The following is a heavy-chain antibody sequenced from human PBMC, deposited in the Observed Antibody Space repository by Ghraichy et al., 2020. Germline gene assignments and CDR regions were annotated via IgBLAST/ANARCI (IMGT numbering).Heavy chain of an antibody. V-gene: IGHV3-21*01. CDR1: GFTFSSYS. D-gene: IGHD3-3*01. Sequence: GGSLRLSCAASGFTFSSYSMNWVRQAPGKGLEWVSSISSSSSYIYYADSVKGRFTISRDNAKNSLYLQMNSLRAEDTAVYYCARDERGDYDFWSGYYTAHPFDYWGQGTLVTVSS. J-gene: IGHJ4*02. CDR3: ARDERGDYDFWSGYYTAHPFDY. CDR2: ISSSSSYI.